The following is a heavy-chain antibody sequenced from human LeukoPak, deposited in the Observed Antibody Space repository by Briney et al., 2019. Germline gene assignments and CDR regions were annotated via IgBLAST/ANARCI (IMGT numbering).Heavy chain of an antibody. CDR3: ARGAYSGSLRNWFDP. CDR1: GGSISSGSYY. D-gene: IGHD1-26*01. J-gene: IGHJ5*02. Sequence: PSQTLSLTCTVSGGSISSGSYYWSWIRQPAGKGLEWIGRIYTSGSTNYNPSLKSRVTISVDTSKNQFSLKLSSVTAADTAVYYCARGAYSGSLRNWFDPWGQGTLVTVSS. V-gene: IGHV4-61*02. CDR2: IYTSGST.